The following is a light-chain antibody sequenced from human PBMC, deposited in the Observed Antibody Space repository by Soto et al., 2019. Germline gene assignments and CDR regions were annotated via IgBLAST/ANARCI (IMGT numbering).Light chain of an antibody. Sequence: QSALTQPGSVSGSPGQSITISCTGTSSDFGSHNLVSWYQHEPGKAPKFLIYEVSKRPSGISTRFSGSKSGNTASLTISGLQADDEADYYCCSYAGSVLFGGGTKLTVL. CDR3: CSYAGSVL. V-gene: IGLV2-23*02. CDR2: EVS. J-gene: IGLJ2*01. CDR1: SSDFGSHNL.